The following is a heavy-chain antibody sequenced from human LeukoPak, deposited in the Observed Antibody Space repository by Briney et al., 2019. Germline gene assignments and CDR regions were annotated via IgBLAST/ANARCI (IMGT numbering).Heavy chain of an antibody. CDR3: ARGVHGDYRWYFDL. D-gene: IGHD4-17*01. CDR1: GCSISSYY. CDR2: IYYIGGT. J-gene: IGHJ2*01. Sequence: SETLSLTCTVSGCSISSYYWSWIRQPPGKGLEWIGYIYYIGGTNYNPSLKSRVTISVDTSKNQFSLKLSSVTAADTAVYYCARGVHGDYRWYFDLWGRGTLVTVSS. V-gene: IGHV4-59*01.